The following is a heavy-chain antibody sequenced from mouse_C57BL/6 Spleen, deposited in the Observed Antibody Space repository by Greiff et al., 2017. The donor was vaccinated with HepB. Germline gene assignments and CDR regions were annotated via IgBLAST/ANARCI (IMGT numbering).Heavy chain of an antibody. CDR1: GYTFTSYW. CDR2: IDPSDSDT. CDR3: ARLDYYGSSSAWFAY. Sequence: VQLQQPGAELVRPGSSVKLSCKASGYTFTSYWMHWVKQRPIQGLEWIGNIDPSDSDTHYNQKFKDKATLTVDKSSSTAYMQLSSLTSEDSAVYYCARLDYYGSSSAWFAYWGQGTLVTVSA. V-gene: IGHV1-52*01. J-gene: IGHJ3*01. D-gene: IGHD1-1*01.